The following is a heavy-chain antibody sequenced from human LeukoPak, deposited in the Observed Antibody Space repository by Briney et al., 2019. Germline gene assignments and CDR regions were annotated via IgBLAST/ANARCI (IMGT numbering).Heavy chain of an antibody. J-gene: IGHJ4*02. D-gene: IGHD3-10*01. CDR3: ARDLRSAGITMVRGGY. V-gene: IGHV1-18*01. Sequence: ASVKVSRKAFGYTFTKEAISWVRQAPGQGLEWMGWISAYNGATKYADKFQDRFTMTTDPDTDTAYMELRSLRSDDTAVYYCARDLRSAGITMVRGGYWGQGTLVTVSS. CDR2: ISAYNGAT. CDR1: GYTFTKEA.